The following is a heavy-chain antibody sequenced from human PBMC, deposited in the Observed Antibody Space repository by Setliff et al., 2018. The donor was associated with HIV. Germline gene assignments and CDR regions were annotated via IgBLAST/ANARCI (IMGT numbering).Heavy chain of an antibody. D-gene: IGHD3-16*02. J-gene: IGHJ4*02. Sequence: PSETLSLTCAVSGGSISSSNWWSWVRQPPGKGLEWIGEIYHSGSTNYNPSLKSRVTISLDRSKTQFSLKLSSVTAADTAVYYCARGRFVGFDYWGQGTLVTVSS. CDR3: ARGRFVGFDY. V-gene: IGHV4-4*02. CDR2: IYHSGST. CDR1: GGSISSSNW.